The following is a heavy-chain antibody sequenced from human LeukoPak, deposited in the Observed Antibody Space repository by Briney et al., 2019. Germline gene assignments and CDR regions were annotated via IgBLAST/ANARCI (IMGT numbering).Heavy chain of an antibody. CDR3: ARRGFGDFDFDY. CDR2: IFPGDSDT. J-gene: IGHJ4*02. D-gene: IGHD3-10*01. Sequence: GESLKISCKGSGHSFTTYWIAWVRQIPGKGLEWMGIIFPGDSDTTYSPSFQGQVTISADRSLNTAYLQWNSLKASDTAVYYCARRGFGDFDFDYWGQGTLVTVSS. CDR1: GHSFTTYW. V-gene: IGHV5-51*01.